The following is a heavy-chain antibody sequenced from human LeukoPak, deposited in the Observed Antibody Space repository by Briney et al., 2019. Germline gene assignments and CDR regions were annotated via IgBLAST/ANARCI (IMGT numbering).Heavy chain of an antibody. CDR1: GFTFSYYS. J-gene: IGHJ4*02. CDR3: ARGIFYGSGTQSFDY. Sequence: GGSLRLSCAASGFTFSYYSMSWIRQAPGKGLEWISHISGSSNIKHFADSVKGRFTISRDNAKESLYLQMDSLRDEDTAFYFCARGIFYGSGTQSFDYWGQGTLVTVSS. D-gene: IGHD3-10*01. V-gene: IGHV3-48*02. CDR2: ISGSSNIK.